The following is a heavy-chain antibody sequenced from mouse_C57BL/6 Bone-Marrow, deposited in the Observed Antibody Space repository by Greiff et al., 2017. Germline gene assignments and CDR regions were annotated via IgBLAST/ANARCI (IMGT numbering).Heavy chain of an antibody. Sequence: QVQLQQPGAELVKPGASVKMSCKASGYTFTSYWITWVKQRPGQGLEWIGDIYPGSGSTNYNEKFKSKATLTVDTSSSTAYMQLSSLKSEDSAVYYCASRGGLTYYFDYWGQGTTLTVSS. CDR1: GYTFTSYW. V-gene: IGHV1-55*01. CDR2: IYPGSGST. CDR3: ASRGGLTYYFDY. J-gene: IGHJ2*01. D-gene: IGHD2-4*01.